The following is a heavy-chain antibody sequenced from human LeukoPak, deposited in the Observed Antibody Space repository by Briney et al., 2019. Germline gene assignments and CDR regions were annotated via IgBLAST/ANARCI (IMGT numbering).Heavy chain of an antibody. D-gene: IGHD3-10*01. CDR1: GFTFSSYW. CDR3: ARERSGSNQN. J-gene: IGHJ4*02. Sequence: GGTLRLSCAASGFTFSSYWLSWVRQAPGKGLEWVANIKQDGSENSYVDSVKGRFTISRDNAKNSMYLQMNSLRTEDTAVYYCARERSGSNQNWGQGTLVSVSS. V-gene: IGHV3-7*01. CDR2: IKQDGSEN.